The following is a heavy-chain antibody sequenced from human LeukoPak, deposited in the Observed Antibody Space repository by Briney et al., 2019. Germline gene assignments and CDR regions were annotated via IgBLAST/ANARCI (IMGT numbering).Heavy chain of an antibody. CDR3: AKEEVPFDY. CDR1: GFTFSTFA. V-gene: IGHV3-23*01. CDR2: ITDGGST. J-gene: IGHJ4*02. Sequence: GGSLRLSCAASGFTFSTFAMSWVRQAPGRGLEWVSFITDGGSTHYADSVKGRFTISRDNSKNTLYLQMNSLRAEDTAVYYCAKEEVPFDYWGQGTLVTVSS.